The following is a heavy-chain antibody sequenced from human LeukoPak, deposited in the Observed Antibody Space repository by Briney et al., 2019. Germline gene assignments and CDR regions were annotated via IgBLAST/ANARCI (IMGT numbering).Heavy chain of an antibody. CDR1: GGSISSSNW. D-gene: IGHD4-11*01. J-gene: IGHJ6*03. CDR2: IYHSGST. CDR3: ARRPGQYYYYYYMDV. V-gene: IGHV4-4*02. Sequence: SETLSLTCAVSGGSISSSNWWSWVRQPPGKGLEWIGEIYHSGSTNYNPSLKSRVTISVDTSKNQFSLKLSSSTAADTAVYYCARRPGQYYYYYYMDVWGKGTTVTISS.